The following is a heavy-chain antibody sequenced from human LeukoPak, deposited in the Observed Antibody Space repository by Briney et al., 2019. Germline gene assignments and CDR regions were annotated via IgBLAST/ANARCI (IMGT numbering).Heavy chain of an antibody. V-gene: IGHV3-23*01. Sequence: GGSLRLSCGASGFTFSSYAMSWVRETPGRGLEWVAGVSPSGGRTIYADSAEGRFTISRDNSNDTVYLQLSSLRAEDSALYYCAKVRGVYCSSPACYYYDAWGQGTPVTACS. J-gene: IGHJ4*02. D-gene: IGHD2-2*01. CDR3: AKVRGVYCSSPACYYYDA. CDR2: VSPSGGRT. CDR1: GFTFSSYA.